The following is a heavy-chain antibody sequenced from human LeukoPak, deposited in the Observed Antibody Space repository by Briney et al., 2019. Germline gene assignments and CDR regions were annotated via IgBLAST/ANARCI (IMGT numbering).Heavy chain of an antibody. V-gene: IGHV3-30-3*01. CDR1: GYTFTSYD. J-gene: IGHJ4*02. D-gene: IGHD6-6*01. CDR3: ARDRTPGTYSSSVDY. Sequence: SCKASGYTFTSYDIHWVRQAPGKGLEWVAVISYDGSNKYYADSVKGRFTISRDNSKNTLYLQMNSLRAEDTAVYYCARDRTPGTYSSSVDYWGQGTLVTVSS. CDR2: ISYDGSNK.